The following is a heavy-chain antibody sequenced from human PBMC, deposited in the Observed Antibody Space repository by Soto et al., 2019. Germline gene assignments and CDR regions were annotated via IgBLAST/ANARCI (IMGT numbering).Heavy chain of an antibody. J-gene: IGHJ5*02. D-gene: IGHD6-13*01. CDR3: ARPPMYSSSWSLNWFDP. CDR1: GFTFSSYA. Sequence: QVQLVESGGGVVQPGRSLRLSCAASGFTFSSYAMHWVRQAPGKGLEWVAVISYDGSNKYYADSVKGRFTISRDNSKNTLYLQMNSLRAEDTAVYYCARPPMYSSSWSLNWFDPWGQGTLVTVSS. V-gene: IGHV3-30-3*01. CDR2: ISYDGSNK.